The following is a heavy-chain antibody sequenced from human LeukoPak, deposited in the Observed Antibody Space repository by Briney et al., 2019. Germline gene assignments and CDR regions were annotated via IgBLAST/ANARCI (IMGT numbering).Heavy chain of an antibody. CDR1: GYTFTGYY. J-gene: IGHJ4*02. CDR3: ARDLSGYSSSPAH. CDR2: INPNSGGT. D-gene: IGHD6-19*01. Sequence: ASVKVSCKASGYTFTGYYMHWVRQAPGQGLEWMGWINPNSGGTNYAQKFQGRVTMTRDTSISTAYMELSRLRFDDTAVYYCARDLSGYSSSPAHWGQGTLVTVSS. V-gene: IGHV1-2*02.